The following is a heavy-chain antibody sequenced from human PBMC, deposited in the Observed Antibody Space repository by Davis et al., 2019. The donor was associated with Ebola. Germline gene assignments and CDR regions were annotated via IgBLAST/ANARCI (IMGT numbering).Heavy chain of an antibody. V-gene: IGHV3-30-3*01. D-gene: IGHD1-26*01. CDR2: ISYDGSNK. J-gene: IGHJ4*02. CDR1: GFTFSSYA. CDR3: ARGRYSGSYYLPFWY. Sequence: GESLKISCAASGFTFSSYAMHWVRQAPGKGLEWVAVISYDGSNKYYADSVKGRFTISRDNSKNTLYLQMNSLRAEDTAVYYCARGRYSGSYYLPFWYWGQGTLVTVSS.